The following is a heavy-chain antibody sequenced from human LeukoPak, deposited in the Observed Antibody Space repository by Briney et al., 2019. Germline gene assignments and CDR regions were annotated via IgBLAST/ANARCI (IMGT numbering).Heavy chain of an antibody. CDR2: ITGSGDYT. V-gene: IGHV3-23*01. CDR3: AKDGLYYDGSAHVYYFDY. D-gene: IGHD3-22*01. Sequence: GGSLRLSCAASGLTFSGCAMTWVRQAPGKGLEWVSSITGSGDYTYYIDSVKGRFTISRDNSKNILYLQMNSLRGEDTALYYCAKDGLYYDGSAHVYYFDYWGQGTLVAVSS. CDR1: GLTFSGCA. J-gene: IGHJ4*02.